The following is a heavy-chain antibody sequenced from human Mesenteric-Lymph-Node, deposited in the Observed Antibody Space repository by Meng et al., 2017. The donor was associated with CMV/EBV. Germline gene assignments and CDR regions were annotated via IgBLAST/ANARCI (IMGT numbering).Heavy chain of an antibody. CDR1: GYTFTSHG. CDR2: VSSYSGNT. V-gene: IGHV1-18*04. D-gene: IGHD2-15*01. Sequence: SGYTFTSHGFSWVRQAPGQGLEWMGWVSSYSGNTNYAQNVQGRVTMTTDTSTSTAYMELRSLRSDDTAVYFCARDGWACNGGSCSDYWGQGTLVTVSS. CDR3: ARDGWACNGGSCSDY. J-gene: IGHJ4*02.